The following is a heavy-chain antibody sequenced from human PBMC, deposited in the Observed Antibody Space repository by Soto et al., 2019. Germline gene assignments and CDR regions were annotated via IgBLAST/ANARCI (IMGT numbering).Heavy chain of an antibody. D-gene: IGHD3-10*01. CDR3: TRTMVRGEPHMDV. Sequence: ASVKVSCKVSGYTLTELSMHWVRQAPGKGLEWMGGFDPEDGETIYAQKFQGRVTMTRDTSISTAYMELSSLTSEDTAIYYCTRTMVRGEPHMDVWGQGTTVTVSS. CDR2: FDPEDGET. J-gene: IGHJ6*02. V-gene: IGHV1-24*01. CDR1: GYTLTELS.